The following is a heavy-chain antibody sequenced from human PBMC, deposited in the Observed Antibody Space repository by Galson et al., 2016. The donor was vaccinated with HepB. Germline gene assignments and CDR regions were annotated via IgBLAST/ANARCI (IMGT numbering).Heavy chain of an antibody. CDR1: GGSISSADYC. J-gene: IGHJ1*01. Sequence: TLSLTCTVSGGSISSADYCWSWIRQHAGKGPEWIGYIYYSGSTYYNPSLKSRVTMSIDTSKNQFSLKMTSVTAADTAVYYCARGYSYGGGIYWGRGTLGTVSS. D-gene: IGHD5-18*01. CDR3: ARGYSYGGGIY. V-gene: IGHV4-31*03. CDR2: IYYSGST.